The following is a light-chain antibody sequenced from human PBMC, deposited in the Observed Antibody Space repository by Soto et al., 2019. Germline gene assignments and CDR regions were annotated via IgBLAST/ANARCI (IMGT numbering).Light chain of an antibody. CDR3: QQTYTCPWT. V-gene: IGKV1-39*01. J-gene: IGKJ1*01. CDR1: QGISDY. Sequence: DIRMTQSPSSLSASVGDTVTITCRARQGISDYLSWFQHKPGEAPKLLIYTASSLQGGVPLRFRGAGSRTDFRLTISGLQPEDSATYYCQQTYTCPWTFGQGTRVDIK. CDR2: TAS.